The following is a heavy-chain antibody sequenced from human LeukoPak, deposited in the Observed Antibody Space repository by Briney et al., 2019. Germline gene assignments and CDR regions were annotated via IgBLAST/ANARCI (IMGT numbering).Heavy chain of an antibody. D-gene: IGHD3-22*01. CDR2: IYYSGST. CDR1: GYSISTGYY. V-gene: IGHV4-38-2*02. J-gene: IGHJ6*03. Sequence: SETLSLTCTVSGYSISTGYYWDWIRQPPGKGLEWIGSIYYSGSTYYNPSLKSRVTISVDTSKNQFSLKLSSVTASDTAVYYCARRGVSSGYYYMDVWGKGTTVTISS. CDR3: ARRGVSSGYYYMDV.